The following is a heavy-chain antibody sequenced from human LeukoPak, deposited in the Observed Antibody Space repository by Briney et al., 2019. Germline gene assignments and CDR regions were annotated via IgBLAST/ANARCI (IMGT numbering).Heavy chain of an antibody. CDR2: ISSNGAKT. CDR3: ARGRGGSYDS. J-gene: IGHJ4*02. Sequence: GGSLRLSCAASGFILSDYAIHWVRQGPGKGLEYVAAISSNGAKTFCAEPVKGRFTISRDNSDNTVDLQMDSLRVEDMGVYYCARGRGGSYDSWGQGILVTVSS. CDR1: GFILSDYA. D-gene: IGHD1-26*01. V-gene: IGHV3-64*02.